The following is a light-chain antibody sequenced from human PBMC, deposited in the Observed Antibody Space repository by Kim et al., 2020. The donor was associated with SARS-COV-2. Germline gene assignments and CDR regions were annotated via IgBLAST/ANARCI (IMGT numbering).Light chain of an antibody. CDR1: QSVGSNS. Sequence: PEEGATLSCRASQSVGSNSLAWYQQKPGQPPRLLIYDASIRAAGIPDRFSGSGSGTEFTLSISRLEPEDFALYSCHQYGRSPHTFGQGTKLEI. CDR2: DAS. V-gene: IGKV3-20*01. CDR3: HQYGRSPHT. J-gene: IGKJ2*01.